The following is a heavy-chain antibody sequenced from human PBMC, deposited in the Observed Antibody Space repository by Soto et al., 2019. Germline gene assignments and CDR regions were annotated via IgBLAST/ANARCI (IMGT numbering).Heavy chain of an antibody. D-gene: IGHD6-13*01. J-gene: IGHJ4*02. CDR3: AKDQGSSWYEIDY. CDR2: ISGSGGST. CDR1: GFTFSNYA. Sequence: GGSLRLSCAASGFTFSNYAVTWVRQAPGKGLEWVSTISGSGGSTYYADSVKGRFTISRDNFKNTLYLQMNSLRAEDTAVYYCAKDQGSSWYEIDYWGQGTLVTVSS. V-gene: IGHV3-23*01.